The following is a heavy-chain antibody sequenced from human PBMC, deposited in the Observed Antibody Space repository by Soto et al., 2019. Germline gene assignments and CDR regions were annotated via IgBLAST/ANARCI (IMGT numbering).Heavy chain of an antibody. J-gene: IGHJ6*02. CDR2: ISYDGNNK. CDR1: GFAFNTFS. CDR3: ARDGNSRQYYYYGMDV. Sequence: GGSLRLSCAASGFAFNTFSMYWVRQAPGKGLEWVAAISYDGNNKHYADSVKGRFIISRDNSKNILFLQMNSLSGEDTALYSCARDGNSRQYYYYGMDVWGQGTAVTVSS. V-gene: IGHV3-30*04. D-gene: IGHD4-4*01.